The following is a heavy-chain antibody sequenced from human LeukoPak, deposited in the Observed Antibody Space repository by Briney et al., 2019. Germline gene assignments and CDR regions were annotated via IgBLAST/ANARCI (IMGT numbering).Heavy chain of an antibody. Sequence: GGSLSLSCAASGFTFSDYYMSWIRQAPGKGLEWVSYISSSGSTIYYADSVKGRFTISRDNAKNSLYLQMNSLRAEDTAVYYCATHLAAAPEWWFDPWGQGTLVTVSS. D-gene: IGHD6-13*01. CDR2: ISSSGSTI. CDR1: GFTFSDYY. J-gene: IGHJ5*02. CDR3: ATHLAAAPEWWFDP. V-gene: IGHV3-11*04.